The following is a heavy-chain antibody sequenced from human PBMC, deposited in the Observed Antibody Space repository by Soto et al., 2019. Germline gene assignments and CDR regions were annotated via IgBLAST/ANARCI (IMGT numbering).Heavy chain of an antibody. CDR3: ARHLSTVTHIDY. CDR1: GGSISSYY. Sequence: QVQLQESGPGLVKPSETLSLTCTVSGGSISSYYWSWIRQPPGKGLEWIGYIYYSGSTNYNPSLKSRVTISVDTSKNQFSLKLSSVTAADTAVYYCARHLSTVTHIDYWGQGTLVTVSS. CDR2: IYYSGST. V-gene: IGHV4-59*08. D-gene: IGHD4-17*01. J-gene: IGHJ4*02.